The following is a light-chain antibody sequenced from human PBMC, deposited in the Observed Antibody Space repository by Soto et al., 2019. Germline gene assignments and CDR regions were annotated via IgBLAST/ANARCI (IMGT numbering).Light chain of an antibody. CDR1: QSVSSY. J-gene: IGKJ5*01. Sequence: EIVLPQSPATLSLSPGERATLSCRASQSVSSYLAWYQQRPGQAPRLLIYDASNRATGVPARFSGSGSGTDFTLTISSLEPEDFAVYYCQQRSSWPPTFGQGTRLVIK. CDR2: DAS. V-gene: IGKV3-11*01. CDR3: QQRSSWPPT.